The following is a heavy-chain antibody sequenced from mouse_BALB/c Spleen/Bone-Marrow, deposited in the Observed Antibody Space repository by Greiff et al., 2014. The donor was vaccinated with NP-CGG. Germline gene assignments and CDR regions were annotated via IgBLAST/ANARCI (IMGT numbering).Heavy chain of an antibody. Sequence: EVQLVESGGGLVQPGGSRKLSCAASGITFSNFGIHWVRQAPEKGLEWVAYISGVSSTIYYADTVKGRFTISRDNPKNTLFLQMTSLRSEDTAMYYCARSTWSYYNGMDYWGQGTSVTVSS. J-gene: IGHJ4*01. CDR3: ARSTWSYYNGMDY. CDR2: ISGVSSTI. D-gene: IGHD1-1*01. CDR1: GITFSNFG. V-gene: IGHV5-17*02.